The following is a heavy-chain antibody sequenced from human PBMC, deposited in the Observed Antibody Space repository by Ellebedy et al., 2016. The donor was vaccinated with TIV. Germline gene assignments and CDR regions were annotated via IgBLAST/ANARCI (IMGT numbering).Heavy chain of an antibody. D-gene: IGHD6-19*01. Sequence: ASVKVSCKASGYTFTGYYMHWVRQAPGQGLEWMGWINPNSGGTNYAQKFQGRVTMTRDTSISTAYMELSRLRSEDTAVYYCARGVGGSSGWYEASWFDPWGQGTLVTVSS. V-gene: IGHV1-2*02. CDR2: INPNSGGT. CDR3: ARGVGGSSGWYEASWFDP. CDR1: GYTFTGYY. J-gene: IGHJ5*02.